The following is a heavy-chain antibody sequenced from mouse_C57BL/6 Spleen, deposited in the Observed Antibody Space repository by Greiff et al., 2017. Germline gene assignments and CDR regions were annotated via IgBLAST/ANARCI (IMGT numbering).Heavy chain of an antibody. J-gene: IGHJ2*01. V-gene: IGHV5-6*02. Sequence: EVMLVESGGDLVKPGGSLKLSCAASGFTFSSSGMSWVRQTPAKRLAWVATISSGGGYPYYPASVTGRFTISRDNAKNTLYLQMSSLKSEDTAMYYCARRDGYNYYFDYWGQGTTLTVSS. D-gene: IGHD2-3*01. CDR3: ARRDGYNYYFDY. CDR1: GFTFSSSG. CDR2: ISSGGGYP.